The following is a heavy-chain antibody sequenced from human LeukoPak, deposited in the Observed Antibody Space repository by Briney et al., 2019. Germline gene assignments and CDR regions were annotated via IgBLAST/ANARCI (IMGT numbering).Heavy chain of an antibody. CDR1: GFTFSSYA. V-gene: IGHV3-23*01. CDR2: XSGSGGST. CDR3: AKALYSSSWYRGYFDY. J-gene: IGHJ4*02. Sequence: GGSLRLSCAASGFTFSSYAMSWVRHAPGRGLEWVSXXSGSGGSTYYADSVKGRFTISRDNSKNTLYLQMNSLRAEDTAVYYCAKALYSSSWYRGYFDYWGQGTPVTVSS. D-gene: IGHD6-13*01.